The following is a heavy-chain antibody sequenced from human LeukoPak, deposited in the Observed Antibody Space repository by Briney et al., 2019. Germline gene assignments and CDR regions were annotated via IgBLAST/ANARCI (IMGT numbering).Heavy chain of an antibody. D-gene: IGHD3-22*01. V-gene: IGHV3-21*01. Sequence: PGGSLRLSCAASGFTFSSYSMNWVRQAPGKGLEWVSSISSSSSYIYYADSVKGRFTISRDNAKNSLYLQMNSLRAEDTAVYYCTTFQSSGYYSQIPYWGQGTLVTVSS. J-gene: IGHJ4*02. CDR2: ISSSSSYI. CDR1: GFTFSSYS. CDR3: TTFQSSGYYSQIPY.